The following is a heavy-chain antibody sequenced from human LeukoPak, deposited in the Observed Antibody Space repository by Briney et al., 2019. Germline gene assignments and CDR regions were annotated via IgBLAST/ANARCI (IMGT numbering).Heavy chain of an antibody. V-gene: IGHV1-46*01. CDR2: INPSGGST. D-gene: IGHD3-3*01. CDR1: GYTFTSYY. CDR3: TIFGVVSARIDP. J-gene: IGHJ5*02. Sequence: GASVKVSCKASGYTFTSYYMHWVRQAPGQGLEWMGIINPSGGSTSYAQKFQGRVTMTRDMSTSTVYMELSSLRSEDTAVYYCTIFGVVSARIDPWGQEPWSPSPQ.